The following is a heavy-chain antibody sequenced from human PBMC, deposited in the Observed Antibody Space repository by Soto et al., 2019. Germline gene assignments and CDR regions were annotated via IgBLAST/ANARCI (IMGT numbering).Heavy chain of an antibody. CDR1: GGTFSSYA. V-gene: IGHV1-69*13. CDR3: ARSKSGKYYDYVWGSYRLNLPFDP. CDR2: IIPIFGTA. D-gene: IGHD3-16*02. J-gene: IGHJ5*02. Sequence: GASVKVSCKASGGTFSSYAISWVRQAPGQGLEWVGGIIPIFGTANYAQKFQGRVTITADESTSTAYMELSSLRSEDTAVYYCARSKSGKYYDYVWGSYRLNLPFDPWGQGTLVTVSS.